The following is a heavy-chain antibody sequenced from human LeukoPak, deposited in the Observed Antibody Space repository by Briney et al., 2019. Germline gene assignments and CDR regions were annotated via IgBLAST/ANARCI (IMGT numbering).Heavy chain of an antibody. J-gene: IGHJ6*03. D-gene: IGHD3-3*01. CDR1: GGSISSSSYY. CDR2: IYYSGST. V-gene: IGHV4-39*07. Sequence: ASETLSLTCTVSGGSISSSSYYWGWIRQPPGKGLEWIGSIYYSGSTYYNPSLKSRVTISVDTSKNQFSLKLSSVTAADTAVYYCARVLRGDSGVWSGYPGYYYYYMDVWGKGTTVTVSS. CDR3: ARVLRGDSGVWSGYPGYYYYYMDV.